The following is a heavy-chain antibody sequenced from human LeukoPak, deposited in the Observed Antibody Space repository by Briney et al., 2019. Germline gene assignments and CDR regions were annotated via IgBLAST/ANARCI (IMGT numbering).Heavy chain of an antibody. CDR1: GDSISSYC. V-gene: IGHV4-4*07. CDR3: ASMSQPSGSFDL. D-gene: IGHD3-10*01. Sequence: SETLSLTCTVSGDSISSYCWSWIRQPAGKGLEWIGRFHITGSTTYNPSLKSRVSISVDTSRNQFSLKLRSVTAADTAVYYCASMSQPSGSFDLWGQGTLVTVSS. J-gene: IGHJ4*02. CDR2: FHITGST.